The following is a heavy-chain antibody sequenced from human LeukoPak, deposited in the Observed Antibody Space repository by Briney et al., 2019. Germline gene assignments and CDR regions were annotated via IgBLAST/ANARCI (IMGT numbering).Heavy chain of an antibody. CDR1: GFTFTSYA. CDR3: AKESGDDGSGYYEVFDY. V-gene: IGHV3-23*01. Sequence: PGGSLRLSCTASGFTFTSYAMSWVRQAPGKGLGWVSVISGSGGSTNHVDSVKGRFIISRDNSKNTLYLQMNSLRAEDMAIYYCAKESGDDGSGYYEVFDYWGQGTPVTVSS. CDR2: ISGSGGST. D-gene: IGHD3-22*01. J-gene: IGHJ4*02.